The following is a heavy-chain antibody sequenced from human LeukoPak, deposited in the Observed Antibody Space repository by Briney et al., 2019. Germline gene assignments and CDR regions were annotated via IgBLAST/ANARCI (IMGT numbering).Heavy chain of an antibody. CDR1: GYTFTSYG. Sequence: ASVKVSCKASGYTFTSYGISWVRQAPGQGLEWMGWISAYNGNTNYAQKFQGRVTMTEDTSTDTAYMELSSLRSEDTAVYYCATGSPYSGSYYGFDYWGQGTLVTVSS. CDR3: ATGSPYSGSYYGFDY. CDR2: ISAYNGNT. V-gene: IGHV1-18*01. J-gene: IGHJ4*02. D-gene: IGHD1-26*01.